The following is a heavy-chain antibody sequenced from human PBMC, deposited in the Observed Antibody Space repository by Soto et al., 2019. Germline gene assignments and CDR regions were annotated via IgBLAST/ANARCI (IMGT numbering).Heavy chain of an antibody. J-gene: IGHJ3*02. CDR3: ARVGTPYYYYDSSGSPDAFDI. CDR2: INPNSGGT. Sequence: GASVKVSCKASGYTFTGYYMHWVRQAPGQGLEWMGWINPNSGGTNYAQKFQGWVTMTRDTSISTAYMELSRLRSDDTAVYYCARVGTPYYYYDSSGSPDAFDIWGKGTMVTVS. D-gene: IGHD3-22*01. V-gene: IGHV1-2*04. CDR1: GYTFTGYY.